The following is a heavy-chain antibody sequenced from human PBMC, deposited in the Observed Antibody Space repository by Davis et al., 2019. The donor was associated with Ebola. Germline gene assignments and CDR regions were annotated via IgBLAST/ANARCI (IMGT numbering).Heavy chain of an antibody. V-gene: IGHV1-2*02. Sequence: ASVKVSCKASGYTFTGYYIHWVRQAPGQGLEWMRWINPNNGDTKLAQRFQGRVTMTRDTSIGTAYMELSRLRSDDTAVFLCARASPPEYNVWSRNPHYHYFTMDVWGQGTTVTVSS. J-gene: IGHJ6*02. CDR1: GYTFTGYY. D-gene: IGHD2-8*01. CDR3: ARASPPEYNVWSRNPHYHYFTMDV. CDR2: INPNNGDT.